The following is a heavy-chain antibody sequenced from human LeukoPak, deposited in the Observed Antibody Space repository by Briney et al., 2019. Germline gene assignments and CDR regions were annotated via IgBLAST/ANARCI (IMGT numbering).Heavy chain of an antibody. CDR2: MNPNSGNT. Sequence: ASVKVSCKASGYTFTSYDINWVRQATGQGLEWMGWMNPNSGNTGYAQKFQGRVTMTRNTSISTAYMELSRLRSDDTAVYYCARGAGKHNYYYYYMDVWGKGTTVTVSS. CDR3: ARGAGKHNYYYYYMDV. CDR1: GYTFTSYD. V-gene: IGHV1-8*01. J-gene: IGHJ6*03.